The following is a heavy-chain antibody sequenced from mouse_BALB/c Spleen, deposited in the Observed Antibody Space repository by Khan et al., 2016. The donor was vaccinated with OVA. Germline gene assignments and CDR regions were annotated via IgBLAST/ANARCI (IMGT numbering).Heavy chain of an antibody. J-gene: IGHJ1*01. V-gene: IGHV3-2*02. CDR2: ISYSGST. D-gene: IGHD1-1*01. Sequence: EVQLQESGPGLVKPSQSLSLTCTVTGYSITSDYAWNWIRQFPGNKLEWMGYISYSGSTSYNPSLKSRISITRDTSKNQFFLHLNSVTTEDTATYYCAIYAENWYFDVWGAGTTVTVSS. CDR1: GYSITSDYA. CDR3: AIYAENWYFDV.